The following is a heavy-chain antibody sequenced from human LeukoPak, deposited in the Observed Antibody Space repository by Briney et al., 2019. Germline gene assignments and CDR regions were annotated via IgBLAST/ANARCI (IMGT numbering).Heavy chain of an antibody. J-gene: IGHJ4*02. CDR3: ARLARRTTGTQPLQY. CDR1: GYTFTSYG. CDR2: MNPNSGNT. D-gene: IGHD1-1*01. Sequence: ASVKVSCKPSGYTFTSYGINWVRQAPGQGLEWMGWMNPNSGNTGYTRKFQGRVTMTRNTSISTAYMELSSLRSEDTAVYYCARLARRTTGTQPLQYWGQGTLVTVSS. V-gene: IGHV1-8*02.